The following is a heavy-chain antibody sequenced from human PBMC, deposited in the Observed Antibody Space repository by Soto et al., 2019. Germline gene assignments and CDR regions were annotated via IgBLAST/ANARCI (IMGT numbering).Heavy chain of an antibody. J-gene: IGHJ6*02. CDR1: GFIFSDFS. V-gene: IGHV3-21*01. CDR2: IGSSGGYI. D-gene: IGHD2-2*01. Sequence: GGSLRLSCAVSGFIFSDFSMNWVRQAPGKGLEWVASIGSSGGYIFYADSVKGRFTISRDNAKKSLDLQINSLRAEDTAVYYCAREKKHQSLGGRFGMDVWGQGTTVT. CDR3: AREKKHQSLGGRFGMDV.